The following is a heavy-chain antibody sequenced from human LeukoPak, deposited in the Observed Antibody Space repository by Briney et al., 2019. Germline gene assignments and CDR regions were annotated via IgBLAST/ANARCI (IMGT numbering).Heavy chain of an antibody. CDR3: ARGQGYCSSTSCYDTYFDY. J-gene: IGHJ4*02. Sequence: ASVKVSCKASGYTFTSYYMHWVRQAPGQGLEWMGIINPSGGSTSYAQKFQGRVTMTGDTSTSTVYMELSSLRSEDTAVYYCARGQGYCSSTSCYDTYFDYWGQGTLVTVSS. CDR2: INPSGGST. D-gene: IGHD2-2*01. V-gene: IGHV1-46*01. CDR1: GYTFTSYY.